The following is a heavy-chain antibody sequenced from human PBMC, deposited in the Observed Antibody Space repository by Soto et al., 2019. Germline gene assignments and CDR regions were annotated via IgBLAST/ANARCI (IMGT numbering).Heavy chain of an antibody. J-gene: IGHJ4*01. D-gene: IGHD3-22*01. CDR1: GCKCSNAG. V-gene: IGHV3-15*07. Sequence: RLPRGASGCKCSNAGGNCVRQDPAKGLEWVGRIISKTDGGIIDFAASVKGRFAISRDDSINMVFMQMNSLKTEDTAVYYCTTDCYITMIPVRLDYCADAILVTVSS. CDR2: IISKTDGGII. CDR3: TTDCYITMIPVRLDY.